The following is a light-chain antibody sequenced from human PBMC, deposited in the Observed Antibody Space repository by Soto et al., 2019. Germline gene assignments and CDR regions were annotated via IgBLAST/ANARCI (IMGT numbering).Light chain of an antibody. J-gene: IGLJ3*02. CDR2: EVS. Sequence: QSALTQPASVSGSPGQSITISCTGTSSDVGDYNYVSWYQQNPGTAPKVMIYEVSNRPSGVSNRFSGSKSGNTASLTISGLKAEDEADYYCSSYTTSGTPVFGGGTKLTVL. CDR3: SSYTTSGTPV. CDR1: SSDVGDYNY. V-gene: IGLV2-14*01.